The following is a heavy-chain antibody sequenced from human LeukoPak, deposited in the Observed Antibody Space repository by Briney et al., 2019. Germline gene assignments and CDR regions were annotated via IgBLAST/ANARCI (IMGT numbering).Heavy chain of an antibody. J-gene: IGHJ3*02. CDR3: AGFRLIDIVLMAPGAFDI. CDR1: GGSISSGSYY. D-gene: IGHD2-8*01. Sequence: SQTLSLTCTVSGGSISSGSYYWSWIRQPAGKGLEWIGRIYTSGSTNYNPSLKSRVTISVDTSKNQFSLKLSSVTAADTAVYYCAGFRLIDIVLMAPGAFDIWGQGTMVTVSS. V-gene: IGHV4-61*02. CDR2: IYTSGST.